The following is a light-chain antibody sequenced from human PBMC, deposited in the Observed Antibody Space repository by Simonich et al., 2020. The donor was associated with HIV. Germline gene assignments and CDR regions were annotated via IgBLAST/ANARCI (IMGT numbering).Light chain of an antibody. CDR3: QQRTNWLT. CDR2: VKS. CDR1: QGVGTY. V-gene: IGKV3-11*01. J-gene: IGKJ4*01. Sequence: EIVLTQSPGTLSLSPGERATLSCRASQGVGTYLAWYQQKPGQAPRLLIYVKSNRATGIPARFSGSGSGTDFTLTINSLEPGDSAVYYCQQRTNWLTFGGGTKVEIK.